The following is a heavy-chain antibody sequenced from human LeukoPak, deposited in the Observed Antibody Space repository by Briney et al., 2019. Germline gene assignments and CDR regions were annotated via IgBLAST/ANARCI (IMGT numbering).Heavy chain of an antibody. Sequence: ASVKVSCKASGYTLTGYYMHWVRQAPGQGLEWMGWINPTSGGTNYAQKFQGRVTMTRDTSISTAYMELSRLRSDDTAVYYCARDCSSTSCSLDYWGQGTLVTVSS. CDR2: INPTSGGT. CDR3: ARDCSSTSCSLDY. J-gene: IGHJ4*02. D-gene: IGHD2-2*01. V-gene: IGHV1-2*02. CDR1: GYTLTGYY.